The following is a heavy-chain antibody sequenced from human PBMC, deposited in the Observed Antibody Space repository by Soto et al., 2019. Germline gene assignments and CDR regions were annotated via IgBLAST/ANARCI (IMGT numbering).Heavy chain of an antibody. J-gene: IGHJ4*02. CDR3: ATSLQTRGWYVY. V-gene: IGHV5-51*01. D-gene: IGHD6-19*01. Sequence: GESLQISCKGSGYSFTSYWIGWVRQMPGKGLELMGIIYPDDSDTRYSPSFQGHVTISADKSISATYLQWNNLKASDTAMYYCATSLQTRGWYVYSSQGTWVTVS. CDR1: GYSFTSYW. CDR2: IYPDDSDT.